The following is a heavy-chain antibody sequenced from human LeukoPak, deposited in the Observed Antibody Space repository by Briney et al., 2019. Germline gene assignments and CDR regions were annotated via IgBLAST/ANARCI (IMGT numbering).Heavy chain of an antibody. CDR2: IYYSGST. CDR1: GGSISSSSYY. D-gene: IGHD3-10*01. Sequence: SETLSLTCTVSGGSISSSSYYWGWIRQPPGKGLEWIGSIYYSGSTYYNPSLKSRVTISVDTSKNQFSLKLSSVTAADTAVYYCARVPAARSGYYFDYWGQGTLVTVSS. V-gene: IGHV4-39*01. J-gene: IGHJ4*02. CDR3: ARVPAARSGYYFDY.